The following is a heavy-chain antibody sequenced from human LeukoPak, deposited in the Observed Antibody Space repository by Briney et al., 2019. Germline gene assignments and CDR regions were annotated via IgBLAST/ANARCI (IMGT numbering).Heavy chain of an antibody. Sequence: ASVEVSCKASGYTFTGYYMHWVRQAPGQGLEWMGWINPNSGGTNYAQKFQGRVTMTRDTSISTAYMELSRLRSDDTAVYYCARERVAIFGVAGAAFDYWGQGTLVTVS. CDR3: ARERVAIFGVAGAAFDY. V-gene: IGHV1-2*02. CDR2: INPNSGGT. D-gene: IGHD3-3*01. J-gene: IGHJ4*02. CDR1: GYTFTGYY.